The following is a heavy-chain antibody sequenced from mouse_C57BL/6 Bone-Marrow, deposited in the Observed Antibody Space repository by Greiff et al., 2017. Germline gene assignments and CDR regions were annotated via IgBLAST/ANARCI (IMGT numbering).Heavy chain of an antibody. J-gene: IGHJ1*03. CDR2: ISSGGSYT. D-gene: IGHD1-1*01. V-gene: IGHV5-6*01. CDR3: ARRVHLSGYFDV. CDR1: GFTFSSYG. Sequence: EVQLVESGGDLVKPGGSLKLSCAASGFTFSSYGMSWVRQTPDKRLEWVATISSGGSYTYYPDSVKGRFTISRDNAKNTLYLQMSSLKSEDTAMYYCARRVHLSGYFDVGGRGTTVTVSS.